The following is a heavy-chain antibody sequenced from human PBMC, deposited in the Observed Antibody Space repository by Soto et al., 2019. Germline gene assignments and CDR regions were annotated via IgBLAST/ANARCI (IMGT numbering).Heavy chain of an antibody. V-gene: IGHV4-30-2*01. Sequence: SETLSLACAVSGGSISSGGYSWSWIRQPPGKGLEWIGYIYHSGSTYYNPSRKSRVTISVDRSKKQFSLNLRGVTPGDTQVCYCDTSSYEYPTPPLDVWGQWTTI. D-gene: IGHD3-16*01. CDR2: IYHSGST. J-gene: IGHJ6*02. CDR1: GGSISSGGYS. CDR3: DTSSYEYPTPPLDV.